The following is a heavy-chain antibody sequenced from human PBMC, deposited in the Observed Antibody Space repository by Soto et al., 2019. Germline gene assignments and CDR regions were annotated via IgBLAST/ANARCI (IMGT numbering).Heavy chain of an antibody. Sequence: QVQLVQSGAEVKKPGASVKVSCKASGYTFISYGISWVRQAPGQVLEWMGWISTFNGKTNYAQNVQGRVTMTTDTSTTTAYMELRSLKSDDTAVYYCARDRVPKSSGYFPFDYWGQGTLVTVSS. D-gene: IGHD3-22*01. J-gene: IGHJ4*02. CDR1: GYTFISYG. CDR2: ISTFNGKT. V-gene: IGHV1-18*01. CDR3: ARDRVPKSSGYFPFDY.